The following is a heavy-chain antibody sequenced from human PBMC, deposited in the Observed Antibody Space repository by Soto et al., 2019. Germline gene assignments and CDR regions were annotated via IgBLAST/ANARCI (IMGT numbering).Heavy chain of an antibody. Sequence: SETLSLTCTVSGGSISSSSYYWGWIRQPPGKGLEWIGSIYYSGSTYYNPSLKSRVTISVDTSKNQFSLKLSSVTAADTAVYYCARHTRWVDPWGQGTLVTVSS. CDR2: IYYSGST. CDR1: GGSISSSSYY. J-gene: IGHJ5*02. V-gene: IGHV4-39*01. CDR3: ARHTRWVDP.